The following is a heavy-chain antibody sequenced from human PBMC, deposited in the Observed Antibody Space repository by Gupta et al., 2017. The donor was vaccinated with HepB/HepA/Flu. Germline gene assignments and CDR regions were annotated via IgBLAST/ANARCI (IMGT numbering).Heavy chain of an antibody. D-gene: IGHD6-19*01. CDR1: GFIFSNYE. V-gene: IGHV3-48*03. J-gene: IGHJ4*02. CDR2: ISNRGATI. CDR3: AESPWLGY. Sequence: EVQLVESGGGLVQPGGSLRLSCAASGFIFSNYEMSWVRQAPGKGLEWISYISNRGATIDYADSVKGRVTISRENAKNSLYLKMKSLRAEDTAVDDGAESPWLGYGCQGTLVTVYS.